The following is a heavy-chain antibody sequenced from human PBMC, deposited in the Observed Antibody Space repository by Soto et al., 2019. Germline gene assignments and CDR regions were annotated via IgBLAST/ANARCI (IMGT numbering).Heavy chain of an antibody. J-gene: IGHJ3*02. CDR3: TTSMIVVGLDAFDI. Sequence: GGSLRLSCAASGFTFSNAWMNWVRQAPGKGLEWVGRIKSKTDGGTTDYAAPVKGRFTISRDDSKNTLYLQMNSLKTEDTAVYYCTTSMIVVGLDAFDIWGQGTMVTVSS. D-gene: IGHD3-22*01. V-gene: IGHV3-15*07. CDR1: GFTFSNAW. CDR2: IKSKTDGGTT.